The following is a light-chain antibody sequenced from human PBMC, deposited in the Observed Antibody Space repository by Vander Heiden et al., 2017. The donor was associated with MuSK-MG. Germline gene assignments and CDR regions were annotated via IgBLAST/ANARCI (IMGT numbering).Light chain of an antibody. CDR3: QHRNRSPWT. Sequence: DIQMTQSPSSLSASVGDTVTITCRASQGISNYLNWYQQKPGKAPKFLISAASNLQSGVPSRFSGSGSGTAFTLTIGRLHPEDFATYCCQHRNRSPWTFGQGTKVEIK. J-gene: IGKJ1*01. V-gene: IGKV1-39*01. CDR1: QGISNY. CDR2: AAS.